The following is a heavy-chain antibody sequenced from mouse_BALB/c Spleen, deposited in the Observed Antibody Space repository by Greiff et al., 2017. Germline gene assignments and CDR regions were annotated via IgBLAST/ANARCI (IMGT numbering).Heavy chain of an antibody. Sequence: EVQLVESGGGLVKPGGSLKLSCAASGFTFSSYAMSWVRQTPEKRLEWVASISSGGSTYYPDSVKGRFTISRDNARNILYLQMSSLRSEDTAMYYCARGLITTVPYFDYWGQGTTLTVSS. D-gene: IGHD1-2*01. CDR1: GFTFSSYA. J-gene: IGHJ2*01. CDR2: ISSGGST. V-gene: IGHV5-6-5*01. CDR3: ARGLITTVPYFDY.